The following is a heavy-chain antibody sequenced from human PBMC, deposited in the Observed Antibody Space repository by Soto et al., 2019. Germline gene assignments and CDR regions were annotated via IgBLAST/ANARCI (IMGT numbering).Heavy chain of an antibody. J-gene: IGHJ4*02. CDR3: ARESEDLTSNFDY. V-gene: IGHV3-21*06. Sequence: GGSLRLSCAGSGFTFTRYSMNWVRQAPGKGLEWVSSISSTTNYIYYGDSMKGRFTISRDNSKNSLYLEMNSLRAEDTAVYYCARESEDLTSNFDYWGQGTLVTVSS. CDR1: GFTFTRYS. CDR2: ISSTTNYI.